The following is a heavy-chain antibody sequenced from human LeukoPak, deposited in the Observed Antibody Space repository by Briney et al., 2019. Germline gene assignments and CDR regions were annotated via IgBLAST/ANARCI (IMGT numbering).Heavy chain of an antibody. V-gene: IGHV4-38-2*02. Sequence: SETLSLTCTVSGSSISIAYYWGWIRQPPGQGLEWIGSIYYSGSTYYNPSLKSRVTISVDTSKNQFSLKLSSVTAADTAVYYCARQLRYFDWLSPHFDYWGQGTLVTVSS. CDR3: ARQLRYFDWLSPHFDY. CDR1: GSSISIAYY. CDR2: IYYSGST. J-gene: IGHJ4*02. D-gene: IGHD3-9*01.